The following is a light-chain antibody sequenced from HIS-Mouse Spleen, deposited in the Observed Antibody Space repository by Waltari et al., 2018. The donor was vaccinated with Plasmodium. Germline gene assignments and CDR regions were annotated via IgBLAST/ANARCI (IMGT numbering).Light chain of an antibody. J-gene: IGLJ2*01. V-gene: IGLV3-25*03. CDR2: KDS. CDR3: QSADSSGTYQV. CDR1: ALPQQY. Sequence: SYELTQPPSVSVSPGQTARITCSGDALPQQYAYWYQQKPGQAPALVIYKDSERPSGIPVRFSGSSSGTTVTLTISGVQAEDEADYYCQSADSSGTYQVFGGGTKLTVL.